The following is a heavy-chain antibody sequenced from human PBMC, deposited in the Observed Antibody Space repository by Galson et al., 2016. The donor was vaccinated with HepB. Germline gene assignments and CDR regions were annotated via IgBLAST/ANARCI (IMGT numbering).Heavy chain of an antibody. D-gene: IGHD3-22*01. CDR2: MSYDERDK. CDR1: GFTFSSYA. Sequence: SLRLSCAASGFTFSSYAMHWVRQAPGKGLEWVALMSYDERDKYYAASVKGRFTISRDISKNTLYLQMSSPRTEDTAVYYCARDPGYYDISGSYFDYWGQGTLVTVSS. V-gene: IGHV3-30*04. CDR3: ARDPGYYDISGSYFDY. J-gene: IGHJ4*02.